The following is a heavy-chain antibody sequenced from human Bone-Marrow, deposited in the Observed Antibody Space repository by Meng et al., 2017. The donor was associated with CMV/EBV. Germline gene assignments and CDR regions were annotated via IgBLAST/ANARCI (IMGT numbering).Heavy chain of an antibody. D-gene: IGHD2-2*01. J-gene: IGHJ4*02. V-gene: IGHV3-33*06. CDR2: IWFGGSKK. CDR1: GFTFSSYG. CDR3: AKEDIPAAISYYFHY. Sequence: SGFTFSSYGLHWVRQAPGKGLGWVAVIWFGGSKKSYAESVKGRFSISRDNSQNTVYLEMNNLRAEDTAMYYCAKEDIPAAISYYFHYWGQGTLVTVSS.